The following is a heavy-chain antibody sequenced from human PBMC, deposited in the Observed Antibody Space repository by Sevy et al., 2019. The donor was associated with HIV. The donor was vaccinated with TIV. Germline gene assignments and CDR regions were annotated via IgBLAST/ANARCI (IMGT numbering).Heavy chain of an antibody. CDR1: GGSISSGNYY. CDR2: IYYSWTT. CDR3: ARTSRDIVLVAAYFDF. D-gene: IGHD2-2*01. J-gene: IGHJ4*02. Sequence: SETLSLTCTVSGGSISSGNYYWSWIRQPPGKGLEWIGYIYYSWTTYSNPSLKSRVTISVDTSKNQFSLRLSSVTAADTAVYYCARTSRDIVLVAAYFDFWGQGTLVTVSS. V-gene: IGHV4-30-4*01.